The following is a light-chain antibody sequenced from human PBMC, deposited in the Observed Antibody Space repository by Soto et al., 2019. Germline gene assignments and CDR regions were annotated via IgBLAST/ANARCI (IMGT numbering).Light chain of an antibody. Sequence: QSVLTQPASVSGSPEQSITISCTGTSSDVGGYNYVSWYQQHPGKAPKLMIYDVSNRPSGVSNRFSGSKSGNTASLTISGLQAEDEADYYCSSYTSSSTWVFGGGTQLTVL. CDR2: DVS. J-gene: IGLJ3*02. V-gene: IGLV2-14*01. CDR1: SSDVGGYNY. CDR3: SSYTSSSTWV.